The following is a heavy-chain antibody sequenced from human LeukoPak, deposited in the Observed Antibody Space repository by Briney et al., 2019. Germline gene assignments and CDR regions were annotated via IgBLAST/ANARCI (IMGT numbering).Heavy chain of an antibody. Sequence: LGGSLRLSCAASGFIFTDHWMSWVRQAPGKGLEWVANIKEDESTKFYADSVRGRFTISRDNAKSSVYLQMNNLRVEDTALYYCARAVDVADYWGRGTLVTVSS. V-gene: IGHV3-7*01. D-gene: IGHD3-16*01. J-gene: IGHJ4*02. CDR1: GFIFTDHW. CDR3: ARAVDVADY. CDR2: IKEDESTK.